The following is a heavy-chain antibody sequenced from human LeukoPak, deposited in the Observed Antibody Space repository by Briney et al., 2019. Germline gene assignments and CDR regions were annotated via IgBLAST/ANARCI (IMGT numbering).Heavy chain of an antibody. CDR3: ARDSPLTTVTTFPYWYFDL. CDR1: GFTFSSYS. Sequence: GGSLRLSCAASGFTFSSYSMNWVRQAPGKGLEWVSSISSSSSYIYYADSVKGRFTISRDNAKNSLYLQMNSLRAEDTAVYYCARDSPLTTVTTFPYWYFDLWGRGTLVTVSS. D-gene: IGHD4-17*01. J-gene: IGHJ2*01. CDR2: ISSSSSYI. V-gene: IGHV3-21*01.